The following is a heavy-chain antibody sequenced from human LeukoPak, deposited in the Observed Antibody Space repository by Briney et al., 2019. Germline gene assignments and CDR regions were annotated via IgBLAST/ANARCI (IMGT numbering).Heavy chain of an antibody. V-gene: IGHV3-30*04. Sequence: GRSLRLSCAASGFTFSSYAMHWVRQAPGKGLEWVAVISYDGSKKYYADSVKGRFTISRDNSKNTLYLQMNSLRAEDTAVYYCARDSWGVGYCSGGICYSFDYWGQGTLVTVSS. CDR2: ISYDGSKK. CDR3: ARDSWGVGYCSGGICYSFDY. J-gene: IGHJ4*02. D-gene: IGHD2-15*01. CDR1: GFTFSSYA.